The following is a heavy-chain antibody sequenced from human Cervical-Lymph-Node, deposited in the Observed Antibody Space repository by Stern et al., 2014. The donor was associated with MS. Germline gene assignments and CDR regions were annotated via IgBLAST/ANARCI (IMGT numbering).Heavy chain of an antibody. V-gene: IGHV1-24*01. CDR1: GYTLTDLS. D-gene: IGHD1-14*01. CDR2: YDLEEGNT. CDR3: AAASRYDALDL. Sequence: QVQLGQSGAEVKKPGASLKVSCKVSGYTLTDLSMHWVRQAPGKGLEWLGSYDLEEGNTVYAQSFQGRVTMTEDTSTDTAYMELSSLRSEDTAVYHCAAASRYDALDLWGQGTVVIVSS. J-gene: IGHJ3*01.